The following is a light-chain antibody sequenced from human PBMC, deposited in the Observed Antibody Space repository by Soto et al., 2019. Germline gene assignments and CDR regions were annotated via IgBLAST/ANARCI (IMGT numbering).Light chain of an antibody. CDR2: WAS. CDR1: QSVLYSSNNRNY. V-gene: IGKV4-1*01. CDR3: QQYYNTPLT. Sequence: DVVMTHSPDSLAVSLGERGTINCRSPQSVLYSSNNRNYLAWYQQKPGQPPKLLIYWASTRESGVPDRFSGSGSGTDFTLTISGLQADDVAVYYCQQYYNTPLTFGRGTKVDIK. J-gene: IGKJ4*02.